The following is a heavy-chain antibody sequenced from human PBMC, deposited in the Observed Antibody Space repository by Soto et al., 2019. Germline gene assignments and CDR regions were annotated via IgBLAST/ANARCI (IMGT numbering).Heavy chain of an antibody. Sequence: ASVKVSCKASGYTVTSYAMHWVRQAPGQRLEWMGWINAGNGNTKYSQKFQGRVTITRDTSASTAYMELSSLRSEDTAVYYCERDRLYCTNGVCLYYYGTDVRGKGTTVTVSS. V-gene: IGHV1-3*01. D-gene: IGHD2-8*01. J-gene: IGHJ6*04. CDR1: GYTVTSYA. CDR2: INAGNGNT. CDR3: ERDRLYCTNGVCLYYYGTDV.